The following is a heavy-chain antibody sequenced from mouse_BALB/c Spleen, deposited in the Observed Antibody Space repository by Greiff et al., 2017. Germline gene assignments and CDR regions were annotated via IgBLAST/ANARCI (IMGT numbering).Heavy chain of an antibody. CDR2: ISYSGST. D-gene: IGHD2-3*01. CDR1: GYSITSDYA. J-gene: IGHJ4*01. CDR3: ARSIDYAMDY. Sequence: DVKLVESGPGLVKPSQSLSLTCTVTGYSITSDYAWNWIRQFPGNKLEWMGYISYSGSTSYNPSLKSRISITRDTSKNQFFLQLNSVTTEDTATYYCARSIDYAMDYWGQGTSVTVSS. V-gene: IGHV3-2*02.